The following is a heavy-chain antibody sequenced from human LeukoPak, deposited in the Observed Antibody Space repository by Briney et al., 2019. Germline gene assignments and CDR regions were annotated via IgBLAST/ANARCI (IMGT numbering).Heavy chain of an antibody. D-gene: IGHD3-10*01. CDR1: GGSISSGGYS. J-gene: IGHJ5*02. V-gene: IGHV4-30-4*07. CDR2: IYYSGST. CDR3: ARESNYYGSGTGWFDP. Sequence: SETLSLTCAVSGGSISSGGYSWSWIRQPPGKGLEWIGYIYYSGSTYYNPSLKSRITISVDTSKNQLSLKLSSVTAADTAVYYCARESNYYGSGTGWFDPWGQGTLVTVSS.